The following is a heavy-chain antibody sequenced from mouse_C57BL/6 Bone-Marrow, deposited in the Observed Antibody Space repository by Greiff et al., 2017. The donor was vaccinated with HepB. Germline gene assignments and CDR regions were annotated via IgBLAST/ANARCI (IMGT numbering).Heavy chain of an antibody. CDR2: INSDGGST. CDR3: ARHIYDGYYDWYFDV. J-gene: IGHJ1*03. Sequence: DVKLQESGGGLVQPGESLKLSCESNEYEFPSHDMSWVRKTPEKRLELVAAINSDGGSTYYPDTMERRFIISRDNTKKTLYLQMSSLRSEDTALYYCARHIYDGYYDWYFDVWGTGTTVTVSS. V-gene: IGHV5-2*01. D-gene: IGHD2-3*01. CDR1: EYEFPSHD.